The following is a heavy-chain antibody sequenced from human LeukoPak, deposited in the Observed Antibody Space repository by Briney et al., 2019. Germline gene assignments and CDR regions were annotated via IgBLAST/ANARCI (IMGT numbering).Heavy chain of an antibody. CDR3: ARNGKIGGDILTGSLDYFDY. D-gene: IGHD3-9*01. J-gene: IGHJ4*02. Sequence: GGSLRLSCAASGYTVSSNYMSWVRQAPGKGLEWVSVIYSGGSTYYADSVKGRFTISRDNSKNTLYLQMNSLRAEDTAVYYCARNGKIGGDILTGSLDYFDYWGQGTLVTVSS. CDR2: IYSGGST. CDR1: GYTVSSNY. V-gene: IGHV3-53*01.